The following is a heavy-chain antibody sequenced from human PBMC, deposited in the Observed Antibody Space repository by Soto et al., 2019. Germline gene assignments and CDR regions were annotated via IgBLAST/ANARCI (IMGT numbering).Heavy chain of an antibody. D-gene: IGHD3-3*01. CDR3: ASQRITIFGVVIPDAFDI. V-gene: IGHV1-46*01. CDR2: INPSGGST. Sequence: ASVKVSCKASGYTFTSYYMHWVRQAPGQGLEWMGIINPSGGSTSYAQKFQGRVTMTRDTSTSTVYMELSSLRSEDTAVYYCASQRITIFGVVIPDAFDIWGQGTMVTVSS. J-gene: IGHJ3*02. CDR1: GYTFTSYY.